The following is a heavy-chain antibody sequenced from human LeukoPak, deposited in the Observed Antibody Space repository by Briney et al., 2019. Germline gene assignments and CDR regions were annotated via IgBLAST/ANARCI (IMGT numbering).Heavy chain of an antibody. CDR3: AKDLRPYGGLDY. D-gene: IGHD4/OR15-4a*01. J-gene: IGHJ4*02. V-gene: IGHV3-9*01. Sequence: QPGRSLRLSCAASGFTFDDYAMHWVRQAPGKGLEWVSGISWNSGSIGYADSVKGRFTISRDNAKNSLYLQMNSLRAEDTALYYCAKDLRPYGGLDYWGQGTLVTVSS. CDR1: GFTFDDYA. CDR2: ISWNSGSI.